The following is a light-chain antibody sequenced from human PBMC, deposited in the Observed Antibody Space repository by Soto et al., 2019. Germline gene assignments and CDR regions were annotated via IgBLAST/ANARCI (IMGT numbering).Light chain of an antibody. CDR2: AAS. CDR3: QHRTTWT. CDR1: QSIXTY. V-gene: IGKV1-39*01. J-gene: IGKJ1*01. Sequence: DIQMTQSPSSLSPSVGDRFTITCRASQSIXTYXXXYQHXPGNAPXLKIYAASSLQSGVRPTFXGMGTEIHLTLTMCSPRPADFATYSGQHRTTWTFSKGNKVDIK.